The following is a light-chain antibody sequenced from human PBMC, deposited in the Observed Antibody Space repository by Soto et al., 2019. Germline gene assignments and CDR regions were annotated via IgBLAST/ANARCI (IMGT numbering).Light chain of an antibody. CDR3: NSYTITSTRV. CDR2: DVS. CDR1: SSDVGGYNY. Sequence: QSALTQPASVSGSPGQSITISCTGTSSDVGGYNYVSWYQQHPGKVPKLMIYDVSYRPSGVSNRFSGSKSGNTASLTISGLQAEDEADYYCNSYTITSTRVFGSGTKLTVL. J-gene: IGLJ1*01. V-gene: IGLV2-14*01.